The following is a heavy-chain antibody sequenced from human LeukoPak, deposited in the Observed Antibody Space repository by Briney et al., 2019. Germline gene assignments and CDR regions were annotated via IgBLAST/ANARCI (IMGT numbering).Heavy chain of an antibody. D-gene: IGHD2-15*01. CDR1: GYTFTSYG. J-gene: IGHJ6*02. Sequence: ASVKVSCKASGYTFTSYGISWVRQAPGQGLEWMGWIGAYNGNTNYAQKLQGRVTMTTDTSTSTAYMELRSLRSDDTAVYYCARDQDIVVVVAANEVYYYYGMDVWGQGTTVTVSS. V-gene: IGHV1-18*01. CDR3: ARDQDIVVVVAANEVYYYYGMDV. CDR2: IGAYNGNT.